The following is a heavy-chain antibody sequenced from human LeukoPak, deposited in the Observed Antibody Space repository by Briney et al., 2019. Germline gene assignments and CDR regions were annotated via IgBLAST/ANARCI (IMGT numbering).Heavy chain of an antibody. V-gene: IGHV1-69*06. CDR2: IIPIFGTA. CDR3: ARVRYSSSRRTFDP. J-gene: IGHJ5*02. Sequence: SVKASCKASGGTFSSYAISWVRQAPGQGLEWMGGIIPIFGTANYAQKFQGRVTITADKSTSTAYMELSSLRSEDTAVYYCARVRYSSSRRTFDPWGQGTLVTVSS. D-gene: IGHD6-13*01. CDR1: GGTFSSYA.